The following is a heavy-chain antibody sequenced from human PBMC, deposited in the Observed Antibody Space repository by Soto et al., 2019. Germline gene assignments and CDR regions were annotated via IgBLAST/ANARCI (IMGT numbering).Heavy chain of an antibody. D-gene: IGHD3-22*01. Sequence: SETLSLTCSVSGASIRSYFWSWVRQPAGQGLEWIGHSYIRGTTSYNPSLEVRGTLSLYTSKNQGSLLVTSVTAADTAVYYCARNPYVRGNYYFFDPWGPGTLVTVSS. J-gene: IGHJ5*02. CDR2: SYIRGTT. V-gene: IGHV4-4*07. CDR3: ARNPYVRGNYYFFDP. CDR1: GASIRSYF.